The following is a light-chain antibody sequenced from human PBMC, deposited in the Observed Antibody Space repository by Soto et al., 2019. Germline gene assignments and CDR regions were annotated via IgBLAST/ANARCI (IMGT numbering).Light chain of an antibody. CDR2: DAS. J-gene: IGKJ1*01. CDR1: QSVSSY. CDR3: QQYNNWPQT. Sequence: EIVLTQSPATLSLSPGERATLSCRASQSVSSYLAWYQQKPGQAPRLLIYDASNRATGIPARFSGSGSGTEFTLTISSLQSEDFAEYHCQQYNNWPQTFGQGTKVDNK. V-gene: IGKV3-11*01.